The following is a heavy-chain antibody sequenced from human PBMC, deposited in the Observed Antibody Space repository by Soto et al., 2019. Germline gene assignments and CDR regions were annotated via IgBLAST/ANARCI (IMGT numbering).Heavy chain of an antibody. V-gene: IGHV4-59*01. CDR1: GASMRSYS. Sequence: NPSETLSLTCNVSGASMRSYSWTWMRLSPGKGLEWIGDIFYSGSSNLNPSLRSRLSISIDTSKNKFSLMLKSVTAADTAVYYCARDLRCCGLDVWGQGTTVTVSS. CDR2: IFYSGSS. D-gene: IGHD3-9*01. J-gene: IGHJ6*02. CDR3: ARDLRCCGLDV.